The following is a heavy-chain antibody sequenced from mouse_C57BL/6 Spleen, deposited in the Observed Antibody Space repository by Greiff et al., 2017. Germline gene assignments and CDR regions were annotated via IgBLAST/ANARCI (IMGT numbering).Heavy chain of an antibody. Sequence: VQLQESGAELAKPGASVKLSCKASGYTFTSYWMHWVKQRPGQGLEWIGYINPSSGYTKYNQKFKDKATLTADKSSSTAYMQLSSLTYEDSAVYYCARGKYDYLYYFDYWGQGTTLTVSS. CDR3: ARGKYDYLYYFDY. D-gene: IGHD2-4*01. V-gene: IGHV1-7*01. CDR1: GYTFTSYW. CDR2: INPSSGYT. J-gene: IGHJ2*01.